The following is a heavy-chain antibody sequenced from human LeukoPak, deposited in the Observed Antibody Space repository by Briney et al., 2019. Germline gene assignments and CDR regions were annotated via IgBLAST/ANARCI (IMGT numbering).Heavy chain of an antibody. Sequence: GGSLRLSCAASGFTFSRYWLHWVRQPPGKGLVWLSRLNADDKTTSYADSVRGRFTISGDDARKTLYLQMNSLSAEDTAVYYCLTIVETTTGAFDIWGQGAMVTVS. CDR2: LNADDKTT. CDR3: LTIVETTTGAFDI. V-gene: IGHV3-74*01. CDR1: GFTFSRYW. D-gene: IGHD5-18*01. J-gene: IGHJ3*02.